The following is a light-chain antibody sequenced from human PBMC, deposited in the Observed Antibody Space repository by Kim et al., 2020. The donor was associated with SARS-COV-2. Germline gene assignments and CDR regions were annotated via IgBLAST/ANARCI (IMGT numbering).Light chain of an antibody. CDR1: SLRSYY. J-gene: IGLJ7*01. V-gene: IGLV3-19*01. CDR2: GKN. CDR3: NSRDSSGNHAV. Sequence: LGQTVRITCQGDSLRSYYASWYQQKPGQAPVLVIYGKNNRPSGIPDRFSGSSSGNTASLTNTGAQAEDEADYYGNSRDSSGNHAVFGGGTQLTVL.